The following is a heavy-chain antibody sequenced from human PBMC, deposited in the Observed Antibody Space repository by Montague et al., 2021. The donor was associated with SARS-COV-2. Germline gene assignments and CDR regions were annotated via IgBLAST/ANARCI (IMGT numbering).Heavy chain of an antibody. D-gene: IGHD5-18*01. CDR3: ARGDVDTAMVYYFDY. CDR2: IYYSGST. J-gene: IGHJ4*02. V-gene: IGHV4-59*01. Sequence: SETLSRTCTVSGGSISSYYWSWIRQPPGKGLEWIGYIYYSGSTNYNPSLKSRVTISVDTSKNQFSLKLSSVTAADTAVYYCARGDVDTAMVYYFDYWGQGTLVTVSS. CDR1: GGSISSYY.